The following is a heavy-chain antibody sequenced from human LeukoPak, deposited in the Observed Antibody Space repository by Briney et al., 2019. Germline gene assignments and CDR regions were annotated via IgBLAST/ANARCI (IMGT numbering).Heavy chain of an antibody. CDR1: GFTVSSNY. V-gene: IGHV3-21*01. J-gene: IGHJ5*02. CDR2: ISSSSSYI. D-gene: IGHD1-26*01. Sequence: GGSLRLSCAASGFTVSSNYMNWVRQAPGKGLEWVSSISSSSSYIYYADSVKGRFTISRDNAKNSLYLQMNSLRAEDTAVYYCAKLGGAYNWFDPWGQGTLVTVSS. CDR3: AKLGGAYNWFDP.